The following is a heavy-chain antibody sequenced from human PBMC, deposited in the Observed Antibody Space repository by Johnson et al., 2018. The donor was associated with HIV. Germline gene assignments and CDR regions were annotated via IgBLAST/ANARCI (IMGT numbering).Heavy chain of an antibody. Sequence: MQLVESGGGLIQPGGSLRLSCAASGFTVSSNYMSWVRQAPGKGLEWVSVIYSGGSTYYADSVKGRFTISRDNSKNTLYLQMNSLRAEDTAVYYCARYLTEKTPNAFDIWGQGTMVTVSS. V-gene: IGHV3-53*01. CDR3: ARYLTEKTPNAFDI. CDR1: GFTVSSNY. D-gene: IGHD2-15*01. CDR2: IYSGGST. J-gene: IGHJ3*02.